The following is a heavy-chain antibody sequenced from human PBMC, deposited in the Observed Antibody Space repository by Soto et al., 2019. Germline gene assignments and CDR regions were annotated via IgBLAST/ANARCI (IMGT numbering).Heavy chain of an antibody. V-gene: IGHV1-46*02. D-gene: IGHD2-21*02. CDR2: IHPSGGGT. Sequence: QVQLVQSGAEVKKPGASVKVSCKPSGYTFNTYYLHWVRQAPGQALEWMGVIHPSGGGTTYAQKFLGRVPVPRDTSTSAGFMELSRLRSDDTAVYYCARGGHIAVVTASFDYWGQGTLVTVSS. CDR3: ARGGHIAVVTASFDY. J-gene: IGHJ4*02. CDR1: GYTFNTYY.